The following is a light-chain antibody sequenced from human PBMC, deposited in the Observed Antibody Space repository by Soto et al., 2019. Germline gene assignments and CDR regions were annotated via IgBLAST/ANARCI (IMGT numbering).Light chain of an antibody. CDR1: SGSVSTSHY. CDR3: MLSVGTGVWV. CDR2: NIE. J-gene: IGLJ3*02. V-gene: IGLV8-61*01. Sequence: QTVVTQEASLSVSPRGTVTLTCGLNSGSVSTSHYPSWYQQTPGQPPRTLILNIESRPSGVPERFSGTIIGRRAALTITGAQSEDESDYYCMLSVGTGVWVFGGGTKVTVL.